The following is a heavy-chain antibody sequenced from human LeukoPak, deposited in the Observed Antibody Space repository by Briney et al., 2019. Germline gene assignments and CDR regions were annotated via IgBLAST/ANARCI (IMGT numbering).Heavy chain of an antibody. D-gene: IGHD3/OR15-3a*01. CDR3: ARMTYPQGLWAFDI. CDR1: GGSISSSSYY. V-gene: IGHV4-39*07. J-gene: IGHJ3*02. Sequence: PSETLSLTCTVSGGSISSSSYYWGWIRQPPGKGLEWIGSIYYSGSTNYNPSLKSRVTISVDTSKNQFSLKLSSVTAADTAVYYCARMTYPQGLWAFDIWGQGTMVTVSS. CDR2: IYYSGST.